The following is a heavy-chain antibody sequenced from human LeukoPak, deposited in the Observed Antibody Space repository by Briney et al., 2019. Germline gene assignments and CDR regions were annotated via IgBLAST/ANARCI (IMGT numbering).Heavy chain of an antibody. Sequence: GGSLRLSCAASGLTFSSYWMHWVRQAPGKGLVWVSRISSDGSGTSYADSVKGRFTIFRDNAKNTLYLQMNSPGAEDTAVYYCARALPPSVNTPWKWGQGTQVTVSS. CDR3: ARALPPSVNTPWK. CDR2: ISSDGSGT. V-gene: IGHV3-74*01. CDR1: GLTFSSYW. D-gene: IGHD1-1*01. J-gene: IGHJ4*02.